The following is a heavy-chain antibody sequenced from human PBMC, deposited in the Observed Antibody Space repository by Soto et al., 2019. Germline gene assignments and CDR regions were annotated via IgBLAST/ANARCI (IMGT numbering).Heavy chain of an antibody. CDR2: TYYRSKWYN. CDR1: GDSVSSNSVA. Sequence: SQTLSLTCAISGDSVSSNSVAWNWIRQSPSRGLEWLGRTYYRSKWYNDYAVSVKSRITINPDTSKNHFSLQLKSVTPEDTALYFCARLAPGGSGGGGDYWGQGTLVTVSS. D-gene: IGHD6-19*01. CDR3: ARLAPGGSGGGGDY. V-gene: IGHV6-1*01. J-gene: IGHJ4*02.